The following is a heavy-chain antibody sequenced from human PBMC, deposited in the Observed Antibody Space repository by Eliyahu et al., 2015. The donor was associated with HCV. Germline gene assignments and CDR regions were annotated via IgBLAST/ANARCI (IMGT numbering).Heavy chain of an antibody. J-gene: IGHJ6*02. CDR3: AREIRSGPDYYYYGMDV. CDR2: INPSGGST. Sequence: QVQLVQSXAXVKKPGASVKVSCXASGYTFTSYYMHWVRQAPGQGLEWMGIINPSGGSTSYAQKFQGRVTMTRDTSTSTVYMELSSLRSEDTAVYYCAREIRSGPDYYYYGMDVWGQGTTVTVSS. D-gene: IGHD2-15*01. CDR1: GYTFTSYY. V-gene: IGHV1-46*01.